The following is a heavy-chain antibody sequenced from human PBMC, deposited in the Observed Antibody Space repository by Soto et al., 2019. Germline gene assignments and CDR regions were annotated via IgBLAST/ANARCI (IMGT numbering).Heavy chain of an antibody. V-gene: IGHV1-3*01. CDR3: ARDLRDGYNYGYFDY. CDR1: GYTFTSYA. Sequence: QVPLVQSGAEVKKPGASVKVSCKASGYTFTSYAMHWVRQAPGQRLEWMGWINAGNGNTKYSQKFQGRVTITRDTSASTAYMELSSLRSEDTAVYYYARDLRDGYNYGYFDYWGQGTLVTVSS. J-gene: IGHJ4*02. D-gene: IGHD5-12*01. CDR2: INAGNGNT.